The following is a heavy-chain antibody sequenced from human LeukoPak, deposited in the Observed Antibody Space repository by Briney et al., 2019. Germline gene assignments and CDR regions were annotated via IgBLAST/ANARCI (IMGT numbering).Heavy chain of an antibody. CDR1: GYTFTSYG. J-gene: IGHJ4*02. D-gene: IGHD6-19*01. CDR2: ISAYNGNT. V-gene: IGHV1-18*01. Sequence: GASVKVSCKASGYTFTSYGISWVRQAPGQGLEWMGWISAYNGNTNYAQRLQGRVTMTTDTSTSTAYMELRSLRSDDTAVYYCARVRHSSGWYWAPDYWGQGTLVTVSS. CDR3: ARVRHSSGWYWAPDY.